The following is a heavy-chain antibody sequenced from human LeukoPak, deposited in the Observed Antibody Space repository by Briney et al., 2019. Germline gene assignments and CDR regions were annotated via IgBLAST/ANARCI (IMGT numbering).Heavy chain of an antibody. V-gene: IGHV5-51*01. D-gene: IGHD3-22*01. CDR3: ARDSSGRSFDI. CDR1: GYSFTSYW. CDR2: IYPGDSDT. J-gene: IGHJ3*02. Sequence: GESLKISWKGSGYSFTSYWIGWVRQMPGKGLEGVGIIYPGDSDTRYSPSLQGQVTISADKSISTACLQWSSLKASGTAMYYCARDSSGRSFDIWGQGTMVTVSS.